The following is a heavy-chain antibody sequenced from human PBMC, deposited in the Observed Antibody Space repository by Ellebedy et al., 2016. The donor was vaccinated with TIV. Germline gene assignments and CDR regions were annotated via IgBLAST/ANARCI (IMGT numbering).Heavy chain of an antibody. CDR1: GYSFTSYW. J-gene: IGHJ4*02. CDR3: AREFRVGTTTGFGY. V-gene: IGHV5-10-1*01. CDR2: IDPSDSYS. Sequence: GGSLRLSXKGSGYSFTSYWINWVRQMPGKGLEWMAKIDPSDSYSKYSPSFQGHVTISADKSISTAYLHWSSLKASDTAMYYCAREFRVGTTTGFGYWGQGTLVTVPS. D-gene: IGHD1-26*01.